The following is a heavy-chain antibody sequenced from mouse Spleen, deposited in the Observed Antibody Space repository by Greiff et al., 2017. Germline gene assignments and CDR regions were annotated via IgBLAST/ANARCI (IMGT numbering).Heavy chain of an antibody. V-gene: IGHV1-15*01. CDR2: IDPETGGT. Sequence: QVQLKQSGAELVRPGASVTLSCKASGYTFTDYEMHWVKQTPVHGLEWIGAIDPETGGTAYNQKFKGKAILTADKSSSTAYMELRSLTSEDSAVYYCTSRDGFAYWGQGTLVTVSA. CDR3: TSRDGFAY. J-gene: IGHJ3*01. CDR1: GYTFTDYE.